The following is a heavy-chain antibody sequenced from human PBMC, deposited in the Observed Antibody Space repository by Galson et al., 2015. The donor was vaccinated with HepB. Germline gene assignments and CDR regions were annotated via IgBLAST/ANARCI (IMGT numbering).Heavy chain of an antibody. V-gene: IGHV1-69*13. CDR1: GGTFSSYA. J-gene: IGHJ4*02. CDR2: IIPIFGTA. Sequence: SVKVSCKASGGTFSSYAISWVRQAPGQGLEWMGGIIPIFGTANYAQKFQGRVTITADESTSTAYMELSSLRSEDTAVYYCARLPPTDYYDSSGYPTPFDYWGQGTLVTVSS. D-gene: IGHD3-22*01. CDR3: ARLPPTDYYDSSGYPTPFDY.